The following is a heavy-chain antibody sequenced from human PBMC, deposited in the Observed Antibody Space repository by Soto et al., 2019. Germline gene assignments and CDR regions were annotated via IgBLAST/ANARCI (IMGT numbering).Heavy chain of an antibody. CDR3: ARVSGYPPYYFDY. J-gene: IGHJ4*02. CDR2: IYHSGST. Sequence: SETLSLTCAVSGGSISSSNWWSWVRQPPGKGLEWIGEIYHSGSTNYNPSLKSRVTISVDKSKNQFSLKLSSVTAADTAVYYCARVSGYPPYYFDYWGQGTLVTVSS. V-gene: IGHV4-4*02. CDR1: GGSISSSNW. D-gene: IGHD3-22*01.